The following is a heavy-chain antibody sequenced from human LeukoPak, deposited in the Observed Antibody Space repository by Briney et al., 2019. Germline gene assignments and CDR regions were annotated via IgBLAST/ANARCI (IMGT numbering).Heavy chain of an antibody. CDR1: GYTFTGYY. CDR3: ARSLVVVFWFDP. J-gene: IGHJ5*02. D-gene: IGHD2-2*01. CDR2: INPNSGGT. Sequence: ASVKVSCKASGYTFTGYYMHWVRQAPGQGLEWMGWINPNSGGTNYAQKFQGRVIMTRDTSISTAYMELSRLRSDDTAVYYCARSLVVVFWFDPWGQGTLVTVSS. V-gene: IGHV1-2*02.